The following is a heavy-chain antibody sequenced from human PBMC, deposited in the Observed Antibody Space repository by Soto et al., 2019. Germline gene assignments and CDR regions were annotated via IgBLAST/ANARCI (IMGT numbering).Heavy chain of an antibody. J-gene: IGHJ4*02. V-gene: IGHV4-59*01. CDR1: GGSISTYS. CDR2: IFDSGDT. CDR3: VLLTRPGSGYFVN. D-gene: IGHD3-10*01. Sequence: SETLSLTCTGSGGSISTYSWTWIRQPPGKGLEWIGHIFDSGDTNYNPSLKSRLTISIDTSKNQFSLQLKSVTAADTAVYYCVLLTRPGSGYFVNSGPGTLVTVSS.